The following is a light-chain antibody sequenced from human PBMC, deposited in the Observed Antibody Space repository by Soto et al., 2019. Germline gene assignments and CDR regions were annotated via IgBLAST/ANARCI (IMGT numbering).Light chain of an antibody. Sequence: IQMTQSPSTLSASVGDRVTITCRARQSISSYLNWYQQRPGKAPNLMIYDATRLHSGVPPRFSGSGSGTEFTLTISSLQPDDFATYYCQQYNSYSRTFGQGTKVDIK. J-gene: IGKJ1*01. CDR2: DAT. V-gene: IGKV1-5*01. CDR1: QSISSY. CDR3: QQYNSYSRT.